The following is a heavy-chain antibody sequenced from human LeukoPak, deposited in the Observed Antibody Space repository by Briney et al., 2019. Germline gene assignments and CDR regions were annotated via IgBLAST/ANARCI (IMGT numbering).Heavy chain of an antibody. J-gene: IGHJ5*02. CDR1: GYSFTNYW. Sequence: GESLKISCKGSGYSFTNYWIGWVRQMPGKGLEWMGFIYPIDSDTIYSPSFQGQVTFSADKSINTAFLQWSSLKASDTAMYYCTTSTTYPNSWYSASWGRGTLVTVSS. D-gene: IGHD6-13*01. V-gene: IGHV5-51*01. CDR2: IYPIDSDT. CDR3: TTSTTYPNSWYSAS.